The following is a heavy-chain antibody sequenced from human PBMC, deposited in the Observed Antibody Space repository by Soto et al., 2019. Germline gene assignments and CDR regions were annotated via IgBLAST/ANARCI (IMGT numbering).Heavy chain of an antibody. Sequence: QVQLVQSGAEVKKPGSSVKVSCKASGGTFSSYAISWVRQAPGQGLEWMGGIIPIFGTANYAQKFQGRVTITADESTSTAYMELSSLRSEDTAVYYCAREQFLEWLLHSHYYYYAMDVWGQGTTVTVSS. V-gene: IGHV1-69*01. CDR1: GGTFSSYA. CDR3: AREQFLEWLLHSHYYYYAMDV. J-gene: IGHJ6*02. CDR2: IIPIFGTA. D-gene: IGHD3-3*01.